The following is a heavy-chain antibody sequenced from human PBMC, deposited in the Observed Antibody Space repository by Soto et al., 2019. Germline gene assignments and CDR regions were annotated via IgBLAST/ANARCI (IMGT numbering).Heavy chain of an antibody. J-gene: IGHJ5*02. CDR2: IDDSGSA. V-gene: IGHV4-59*10. CDR1: GGSINDDY. D-gene: IGHD6-13*01. CDR3: ARGGASSKWLDP. Sequence: SETLSLTCAVYGGSINDDYWSWIRQPAGKGLEWLGRIDDSGSAAYDPSRKSRLTMSVDTSKNQFSLKMSSVTAADTAVYYCARGGASSKWLDPWGQGILVTVSS.